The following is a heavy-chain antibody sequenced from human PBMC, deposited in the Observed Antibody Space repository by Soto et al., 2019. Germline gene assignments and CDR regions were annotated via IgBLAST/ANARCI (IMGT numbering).Heavy chain of an antibody. J-gene: IGHJ4*02. CDR3: AREAVVAATRRGYYFDY. Sequence: GGSLRLSCAASGFTVSSNYMSWVRQAPGKGLEWVSVIYSGGSTYYADSVKGRFTISRDNSKNTLYLQMNSLRAEDTAVYYCAREAVVAATRRGYYFDYWGQGTLVTVSS. CDR2: IYSGGST. D-gene: IGHD2-15*01. CDR1: GFTVSSNY. V-gene: IGHV3-66*01.